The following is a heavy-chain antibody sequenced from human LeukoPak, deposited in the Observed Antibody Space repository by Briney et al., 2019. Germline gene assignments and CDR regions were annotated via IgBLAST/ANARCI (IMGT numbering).Heavy chain of an antibody. J-gene: IGHJ6*04. CDR3: ARDMGYYRMDV. CDR2: IYYRGNA. Sequence: SETLSLTCAVSGCSISSGYHWAWIRQPPGKGPELIGSIYYRGNAYYNPSLKSRVTISLDTSKNQFSLKLSSVTAADTAVYYCARDMGYYRMDVWGKGTTVIVSS. V-gene: IGHV4-38-2*02. CDR1: GCSISSGYH. D-gene: IGHD3-10*01.